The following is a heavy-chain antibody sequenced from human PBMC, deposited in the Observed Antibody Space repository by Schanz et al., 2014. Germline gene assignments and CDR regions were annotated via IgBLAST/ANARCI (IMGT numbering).Heavy chain of an antibody. Sequence: VQSVHSGTEVQKLGASVKVSCKPSGYTFSDYGITWVRQAPGQGLEWVGWISPYTGNTHYFDKMEGRVTMTTDTSTSTAYMELRSLRSDDTAVYYCARGGYSSGWYDRDIAHFDYWGQGTLVTVSS. D-gene: IGHD6-19*01. CDR1: GYTFSDYG. CDR2: ISPYTGNT. CDR3: ARGGYSSGWYDRDIAHFDY. J-gene: IGHJ4*02. V-gene: IGHV1-18*01.